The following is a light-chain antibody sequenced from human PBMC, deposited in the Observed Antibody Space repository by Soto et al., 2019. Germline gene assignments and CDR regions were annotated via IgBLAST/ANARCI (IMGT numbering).Light chain of an antibody. CDR1: SSDIGDYNY. CDR2: EVS. CDR3: SSYTNSIAL. V-gene: IGLV2-14*01. J-gene: IGLJ2*01. Sequence: QSALTQPASVSGSPGQSITISCTGTSSDIGDYNYVSWYQQHPGKAPKLIIFEVSDRPSGVSNRFSGSKSANTAPLTISGLQAEDEADYYCSSYTNSIALFGGGTKLTVL.